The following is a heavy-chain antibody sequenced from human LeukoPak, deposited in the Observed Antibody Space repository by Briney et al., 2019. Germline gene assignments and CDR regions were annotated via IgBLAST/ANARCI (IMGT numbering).Heavy chain of an antibody. V-gene: IGHV3-15*01. Sequence: GGSLRLSCAASGFTFNNAWMNWVRQAPGKGLEWLGRIKTKRDGATTDYAAPVRGRFTISRDDSKNTMYLQMNSLRSEDTAVYYCTTDPVDSSGYYYFDTWGQGTLVVASS. J-gene: IGHJ4*02. CDR2: IKTKRDGATT. CDR3: TTDPVDSSGYYYFDT. CDR1: GFTFNNAW. D-gene: IGHD3-22*01.